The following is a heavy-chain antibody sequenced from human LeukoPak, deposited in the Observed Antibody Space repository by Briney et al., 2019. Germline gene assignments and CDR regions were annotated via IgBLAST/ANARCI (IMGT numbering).Heavy chain of an antibody. J-gene: IGHJ4*02. CDR1: GFTFSSYW. V-gene: IGHV3-74*01. Sequence: GGSLRLFCAASGFTFSSYWMHWVRQVPGKGLVWVSRINRDGGTTGYSDSVKGRFTISRDNAKNTLYLQMNGLRAEDTAVYYCVSVGDYGDYANYFDYWGQGTLVTVSS. CDR2: INRDGGTT. D-gene: IGHD4-17*01. CDR3: VSVGDYGDYANYFDY.